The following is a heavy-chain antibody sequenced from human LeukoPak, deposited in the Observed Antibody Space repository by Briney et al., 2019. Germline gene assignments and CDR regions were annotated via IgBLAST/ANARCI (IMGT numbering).Heavy chain of an antibody. V-gene: IGHV3-30*02. CDR1: GFTFSSYG. CDR2: IRYDGSNN. Sequence: GGSLRLSCAASGFTFSSYGMHWVRQAPGKGLEWVAFIRYDGSNNYYADSVKGRFTISRDNSKITLYLQMNSLRAEDTAVYYCAKDPYYYDSSGRYYFDYWGQGTLVTVSS. CDR3: AKDPYYYDSSGRYYFDY. J-gene: IGHJ4*02. D-gene: IGHD3-22*01.